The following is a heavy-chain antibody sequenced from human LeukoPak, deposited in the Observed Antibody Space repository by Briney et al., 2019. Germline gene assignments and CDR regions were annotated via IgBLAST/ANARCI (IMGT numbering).Heavy chain of an antibody. CDR3: AKEEDDIVVAGPFDY. J-gene: IGHJ4*02. Sequence: LPGGSLILSCAASGFSFSTFAMSWVRQAPGKGLEWVSAISGGGIGTYNADSVKGRFTISRDNSKNTLYLQMNSLRAEDTAVYYCAKEEDDIVVAGPFDYWGQGTLVSVSS. CDR1: GFSFSTFA. D-gene: IGHD6-19*01. CDR2: ISGGGIGT. V-gene: IGHV3-23*01.